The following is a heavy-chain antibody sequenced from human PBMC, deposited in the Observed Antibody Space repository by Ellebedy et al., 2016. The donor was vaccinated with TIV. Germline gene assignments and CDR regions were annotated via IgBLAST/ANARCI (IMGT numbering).Heavy chain of an antibody. V-gene: IGHV1-2*02. CDR3: ATRICSSTSCSDTWGY. CDR1: GYTFTGYY. Sequence: AASVKVSCKASGYTFTGYYMHWVRQAPGQGLEWMGWINPNSGGTNYAQKFQGRVTMTRDTSISTAYMELSRLRSDDTAVYYCATRICSSTSCSDTWGYWGQGTLVTVSS. CDR2: INPNSGGT. D-gene: IGHD2-2*01. J-gene: IGHJ4*02.